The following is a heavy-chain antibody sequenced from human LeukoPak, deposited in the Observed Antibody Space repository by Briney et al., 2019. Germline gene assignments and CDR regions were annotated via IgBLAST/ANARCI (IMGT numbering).Heavy chain of an antibody. CDR3: ASVVGYSYGFDY. CDR1: GGTFSSYA. J-gene: IGHJ4*02. D-gene: IGHD5-18*01. CDR2: IIPIFGTA. V-gene: IGHV1-69*13. Sequence: SVKVSCKASGGTFSSYAISWVRQAPGQGLEWMGGIIPIFGTANYAQKFQGRVTITADESTSTAYMELSSLRSEDAAVYYCASVVGYSYGFDYWGQGTLVTVSS.